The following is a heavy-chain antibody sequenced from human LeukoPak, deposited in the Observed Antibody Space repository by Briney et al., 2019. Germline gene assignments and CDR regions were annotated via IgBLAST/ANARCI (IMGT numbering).Heavy chain of an antibody. Sequence: ASVKVSCEASGYTFISYDINWVRQAPGKGLEWMGGFGPEDGETIYAQKFQGRVTMTEDTSTDTAYMELSSLRSEDTAVYYCATDGLGWELDTTVAFDIWGQGTMVTVSS. J-gene: IGHJ3*02. V-gene: IGHV1-24*01. CDR2: FGPEDGET. CDR1: GYTFISYD. CDR3: ATDGLGWELDTTVAFDI. D-gene: IGHD1-26*01.